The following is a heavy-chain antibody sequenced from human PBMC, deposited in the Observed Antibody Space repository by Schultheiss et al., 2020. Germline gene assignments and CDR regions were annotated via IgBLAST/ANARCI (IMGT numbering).Heavy chain of an antibody. CDR2: INPNSGGT. CDR3: ARGSQVVTPYYYYGMDV. V-gene: IGHV1-2*04. D-gene: IGHD4-23*01. J-gene: IGHJ6*02. CDR1: GYTFTGYY. Sequence: ASVKVSCKASGYTFTGYYMHWVRQAPGQGLEWMGWINPNSGGTNYAQKFQGWVTMTRDTSISTAYMELSRLRSDDTAVYYCARGSQVVTPYYYYGMDVWGQGTTVTGSS.